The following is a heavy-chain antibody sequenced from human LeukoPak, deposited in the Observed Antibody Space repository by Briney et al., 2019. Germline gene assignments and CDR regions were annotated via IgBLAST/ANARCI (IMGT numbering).Heavy chain of an antibody. Sequence: SETLSLTCTVSGGSISRSSYYWGWIRQPPGEGLEWIGSIYYTGSTYYNPSLKSRVTISVDTSKNQFSLRLSSVTAADTAVYYCASRRGPSIVGSGRQTYYYYYGMDVWGQGTTVAVSS. J-gene: IGHJ6*02. D-gene: IGHD3-10*01. CDR3: ASRRGPSIVGSGRQTYYYYYGMDV. CDR1: GGSISRSSYY. V-gene: IGHV4-39*01. CDR2: IYYTGST.